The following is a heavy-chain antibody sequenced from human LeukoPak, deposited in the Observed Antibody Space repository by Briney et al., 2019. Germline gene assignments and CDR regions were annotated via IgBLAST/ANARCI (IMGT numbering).Heavy chain of an antibody. CDR1: RFTFSTYA. J-gene: IGHJ6*03. CDR2: ISGSDPGT. CDR3: AKAPLGSCRSARCYYLDV. Sequence: PGGSLRLSCVASRFTFSTYAMSWVRQTPWKGLEWVSAISGSDPGTYYADSVKGRFAISRDNSKNTLYLQMNSLRAEDTAIYYCAKAPLGSCRSARCYYLDVWGKGTTVTVSS. D-gene: IGHD2-2*01. V-gene: IGHV3-23*01.